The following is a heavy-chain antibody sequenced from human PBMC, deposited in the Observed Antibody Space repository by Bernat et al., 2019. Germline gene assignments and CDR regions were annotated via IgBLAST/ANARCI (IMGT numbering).Heavy chain of an antibody. D-gene: IGHD3-10*01. CDR2: ISGSGGST. J-gene: IGHJ4*02. V-gene: IGHV3-23*01. Sequence: EVQLLESGGGLVQPGGSLRLSCAASGFTFSSYAMSWVRQAPGKGLECVSSISGSGGSTYYADSRNGRFTISRDNSKNTLSLRMNSLRAEDTAVYYCAKDQIGSPVYYFDYWGQGTLVTVSS. CDR3: AKDQIGSPVYYFDY. CDR1: GFTFSSYA.